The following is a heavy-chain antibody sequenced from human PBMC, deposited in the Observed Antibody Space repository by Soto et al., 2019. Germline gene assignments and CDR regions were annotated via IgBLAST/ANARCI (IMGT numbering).Heavy chain of an antibody. CDR2: ISGSGGTT. CDR3: AKDRRSTSSRGSFDY. Sequence: EVQLLESGGGLVQPGWSLRLSCAASGFTFSSYVMSWVRQAPGKGLEWVSAISGSGGTTYYADSVKGRFTVSRDNSQNTLYLQMNSLGAEDTAVYYCAKDRRSTSSRGSFDYWGQGILVTVSS. CDR1: GFTFSSYV. V-gene: IGHV3-23*01. D-gene: IGHD6-6*01. J-gene: IGHJ4*02.